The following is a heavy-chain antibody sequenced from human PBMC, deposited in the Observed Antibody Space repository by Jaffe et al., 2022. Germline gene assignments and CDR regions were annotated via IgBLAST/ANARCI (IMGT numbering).Heavy chain of an antibody. V-gene: IGHV3-30*02. J-gene: IGHJ3*02. CDR2: IRYDGSNK. Sequence: QVQLVESGGGVVQPGGSLRLSCAASGFTFSSYGMHWVRQAPGKGLEWVAFIRYDGSNKYYADSVKGRFTISRDNSKNTLYLQMNSLRAEDTAVYYCAKRSATHAGIDAFDIWGQGTMVTVSS. D-gene: IGHD1-26*01. CDR3: AKRSATHAGIDAFDI. CDR1: GFTFSSYG.